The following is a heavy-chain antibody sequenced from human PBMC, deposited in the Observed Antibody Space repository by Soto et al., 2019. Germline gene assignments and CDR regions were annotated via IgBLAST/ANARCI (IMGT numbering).Heavy chain of an antibody. CDR3: ARGGGKIAAKYNWFDP. CDR2: INHSGST. D-gene: IGHD6-6*01. J-gene: IGHJ5*02. V-gene: IGHV4-34*01. Sequence: PSETLSLTCAVYGGSFSGYYWSWIRQPPGKGLEWVGEINHSGSTNYNPSLKSRVTISVDTSKNQFSLKLSSVTAADTAVYYCARGGGKIAAKYNWFDPWGQGTLVTSPQ. CDR1: GGSFSGYY.